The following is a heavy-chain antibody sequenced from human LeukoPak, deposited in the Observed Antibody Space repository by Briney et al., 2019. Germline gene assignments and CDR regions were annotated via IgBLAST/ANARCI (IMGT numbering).Heavy chain of an antibody. D-gene: IGHD2-15*01. J-gene: IGHJ3*02. CDR3: ATGRYCSADVCTGGDSFDI. CDR1: GGSISNYY. Sequence: SETLSLTCTVSGGSISNYYWSWIRQPAGKGLEWIGRKYARGDSNYNPPLQSRVTMSVDTSKNQFSLKLRSVTAADTAVYYCATGRYCSADVCTGGDSFDIWGQGTMVSVSS. CDR2: KYARGDS. V-gene: IGHV4-4*07.